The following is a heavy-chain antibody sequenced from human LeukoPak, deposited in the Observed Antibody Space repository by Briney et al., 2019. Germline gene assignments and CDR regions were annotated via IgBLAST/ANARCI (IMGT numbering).Heavy chain of an antibody. CDR1: GYSISSGYY. CDR3: ARDLGASSAHWFDP. V-gene: IGHV4-38-2*02. CDR2: IYRSGST. Sequence: SETLSLTCTVSGYSISSGYYWGWIRQPPGKGLEWIGSIYRSGSTYYNPSLKSRVTISVDTSKNQFSLKLSSVTAADTAVYYCARDLGASSAHWFDPWGQGTLVTVSS. J-gene: IGHJ5*02. D-gene: IGHD3-16*01.